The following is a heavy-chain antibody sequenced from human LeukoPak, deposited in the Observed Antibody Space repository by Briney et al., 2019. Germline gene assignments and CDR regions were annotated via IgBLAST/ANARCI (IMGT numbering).Heavy chain of an antibody. Sequence: GGSLRLSCAASGFTFSSYSMNWVRQAPGKWLEWVSSISSSSSYIYYADSVKGRFTISRDNAKNSLYLQMNSLRAEDTAVYYCARARSGWYFDYWGQGTLVTVSS. CDR3: ARARSGWYFDY. V-gene: IGHV3-21*01. D-gene: IGHD6-19*01. CDR2: ISSSSSYI. CDR1: GFTFSSYS. J-gene: IGHJ4*02.